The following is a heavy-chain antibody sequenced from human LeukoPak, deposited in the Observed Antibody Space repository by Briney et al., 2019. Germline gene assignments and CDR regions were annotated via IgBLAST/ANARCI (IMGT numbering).Heavy chain of an antibody. CDR3: AKDRETTASGTFDY. V-gene: IGHV3-30*18. CDR1: GFTFSSYG. CDR2: ISEDGSNK. J-gene: IGHJ4*02. Sequence: GGSLRLSCAASGFTFSSYGMHCVRQAPGKGLEWVAVISEDGSNKYYEDSVKGRFTISRDDSNNTLYLQMNSLRAEDTAVYYCAKDRETTASGTFDYWGQGTLVTVSS. D-gene: IGHD6-13*01.